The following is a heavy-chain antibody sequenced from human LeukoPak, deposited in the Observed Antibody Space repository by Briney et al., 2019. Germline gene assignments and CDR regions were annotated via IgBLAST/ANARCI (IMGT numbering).Heavy chain of an antibody. D-gene: IGHD6-13*01. V-gene: IGHV3-11*01. Sequence: GGSLRLSCAASGLTFSDYYMSWIRQAPGKGLEWVSYISSSGSTIYYADSVKGRFTISRDNAKNPLYLQMNSLRAEDTAVYYCARDVRREQQLEPDAFDIWGQGTMVTVSS. J-gene: IGHJ3*02. CDR2: ISSSGSTI. CDR3: ARDVRREQQLEPDAFDI. CDR1: GLTFSDYY.